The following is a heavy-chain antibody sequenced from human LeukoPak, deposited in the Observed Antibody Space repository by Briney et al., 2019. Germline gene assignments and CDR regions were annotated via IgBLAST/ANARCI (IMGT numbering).Heavy chain of an antibody. D-gene: IGHD5-18*01. CDR2: IIPVLNIT. CDR1: GGTFSSSA. J-gene: IGHJ6*02. CDR3: AKDQGLTAPPPYGLDV. V-gene: IGHV1-69*04. Sequence: SVKVSCKTSGGTFSSSAITWVRQAPGQGLEWMGRIIPVLNITTYAQKFQGRVTITADTSSSTVYMELSSLRSKETAVYYCAKDQGLTAPPPYGLDVWGQGTTVIVSS.